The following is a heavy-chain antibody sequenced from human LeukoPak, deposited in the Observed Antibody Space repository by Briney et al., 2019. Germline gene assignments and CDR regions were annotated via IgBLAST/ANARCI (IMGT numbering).Heavy chain of an antibody. J-gene: IGHJ4*02. D-gene: IGHD1-1*01. Sequence: PSDTLSLTCAVSGFSLTSGYYWGWIRQSPGKGLEWIANIDHSGNTYYNPSLKSRVTISVDTSKNQFSLKLTSVTAADTAVYYCARDGDTYTWTFDYWGQGTLVTVSS. CDR1: GFSLTSGYY. CDR3: ARDGDTYTWTFDY. V-gene: IGHV4-38-2*02. CDR2: IDHSGNT.